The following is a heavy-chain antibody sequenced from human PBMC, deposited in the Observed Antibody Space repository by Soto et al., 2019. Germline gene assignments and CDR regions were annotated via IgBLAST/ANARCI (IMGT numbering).Heavy chain of an antibody. CDR2: INVGNGDT. V-gene: IGHV1-3*01. D-gene: IGHD5-12*01. J-gene: IGHJ6*01. CDR3: VRGGYSTTSYYGMDA. CDR1: GYTFTSYA. Sequence: QVQLVQSGAEVKKPGASVKVSCKAPGYTFTSYAMHWVPQAPGQGLEGMGWINVGNGDTKYSQKFQGRVTFTRDTSVTTAYMEVSSLRSEDTAVYYGVRGGYSTTSYYGMDAWGQGTTVTVSS.